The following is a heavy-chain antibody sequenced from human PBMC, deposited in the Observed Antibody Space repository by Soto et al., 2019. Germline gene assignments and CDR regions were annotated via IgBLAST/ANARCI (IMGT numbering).Heavy chain of an antibody. CDR1: GGSISSYY. CDR3: ASQGY. CDR2: IYYSGST. J-gene: IGHJ4*02. Sequence: QVQLQESGPGLVTPSETLSLTCTVSGGSISSYYWRWIRQPPGKGLEWIGYIYYSGSTNYNPSLKSRVTIPVDTSKNHFSLKLSSVTAADTAVYYCASQGYWGQGTLVTVSS. V-gene: IGHV4-59*08.